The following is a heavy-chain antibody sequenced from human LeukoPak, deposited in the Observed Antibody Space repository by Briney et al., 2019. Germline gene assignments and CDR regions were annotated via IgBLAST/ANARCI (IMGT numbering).Heavy chain of an antibody. CDR2: IYYSGST. CDR3: ARGPYSYDSSGAFDI. D-gene: IGHD3-22*01. CDR1: GGSISSNSYY. Sequence: SETLSLTCTVSGGSISSNSYYWDWIRQPPGKGLEWIGSIYYSGSTYYNPSLKSRVTISVDTSKNQFSLKLSSVTAADTAVYFCARGPYSYDSSGAFDIWGQGTMVTVSS. J-gene: IGHJ3*02. V-gene: IGHV4-39*01.